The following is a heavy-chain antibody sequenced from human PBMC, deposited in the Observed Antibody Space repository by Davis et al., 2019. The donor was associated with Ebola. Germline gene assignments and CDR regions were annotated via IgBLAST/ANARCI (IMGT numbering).Heavy chain of an antibody. CDR1: GFTFSSYS. CDR2: ISSSSSYI. D-gene: IGHD6-13*01. J-gene: IGHJ6*02. Sequence: GGSLRLSCAASGFTFSSYSMNWVRQAPGKGLEWVSSISSSSSYIYYADSVKGRFTISRDNAKNSLYLQMNSLRAEDTAVYYCAREGRLAAAGNSYYYYYGMDVWGQGTTVTVSS. V-gene: IGHV3-21*01. CDR3: AREGRLAAAGNSYYYYYGMDV.